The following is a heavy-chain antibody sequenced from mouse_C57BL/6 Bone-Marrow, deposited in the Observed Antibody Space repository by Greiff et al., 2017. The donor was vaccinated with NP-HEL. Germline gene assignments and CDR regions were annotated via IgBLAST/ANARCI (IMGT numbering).Heavy chain of an antibody. CDR2: INPNNGGT. CDR1: GYTFTDYY. Sequence: EVQLQQSGPELVKPGASVKISCKASGYTFTDYYMNWVKQSHGKSLEWIGDINPNNGGTSYNQKFKGKATLTVDKSSSTADMELRSLTSEDSAVYYCARYDYEGLWYFDVWGTGTTVTVSS. J-gene: IGHJ1*03. CDR3: ARYDYEGLWYFDV. D-gene: IGHD2-4*01. V-gene: IGHV1-26*01.